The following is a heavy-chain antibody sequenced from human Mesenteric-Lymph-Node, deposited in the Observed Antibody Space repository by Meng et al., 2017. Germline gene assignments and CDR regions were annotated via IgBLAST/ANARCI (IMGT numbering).Heavy chain of an antibody. J-gene: IGHJ4*02. CDR2: INSDGSST. V-gene: IGHV3-74*01. Sequence: GESLKISCAASGFTFSSYWMHWVRQAPGKGLVWVSRINSDGSSTSYANSVKGRFTISRDNAKNTLYLQMNSLRAENTDVYYCAREVAATGLYYWGQGTLVTVSS. CDR3: AREVAATGLYY. CDR1: GFTFSSYW. D-gene: IGHD6-13*01.